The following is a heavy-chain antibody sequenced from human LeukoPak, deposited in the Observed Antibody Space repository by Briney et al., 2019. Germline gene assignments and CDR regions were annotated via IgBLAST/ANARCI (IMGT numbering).Heavy chain of an antibody. CDR2: IYTSGST. V-gene: IGHV4-61*02. J-gene: IGHJ5*02. CDR3: ARGRGANWFDP. CDR1: GGSISSGSYY. D-gene: IGHD1-26*01. Sequence: PSQTLSLTCTVSGGSISSGSYYWRWIRQPAGKGLEWIGRIYTSGSTNYNPSLMSRVTISVDPSKTQFSLKLSSVTAADTAVYYCARGRGANWFDPWGQGTLVTVSS.